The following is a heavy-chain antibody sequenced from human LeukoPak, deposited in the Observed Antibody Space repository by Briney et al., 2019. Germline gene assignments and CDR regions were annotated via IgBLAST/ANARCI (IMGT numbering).Heavy chain of an antibody. D-gene: IGHD3-3*01. Sequence: PSETLSPTCTVSGGSISSYYWSWIRQPPGKGLEWIGYIYYSGSTNYNPSLKSRVTISVDTSKNQFSLKLSSVTAADTAVYYCARAKGVYDFWSGYQLFDPWGQGTLVTASS. CDR2: IYYSGST. CDR3: ARAKGVYDFWSGYQLFDP. V-gene: IGHV4-59*01. CDR1: GGSISSYY. J-gene: IGHJ5*02.